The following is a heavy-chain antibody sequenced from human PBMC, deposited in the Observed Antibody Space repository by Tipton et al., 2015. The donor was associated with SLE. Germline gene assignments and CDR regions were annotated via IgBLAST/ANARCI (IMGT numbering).Heavy chain of an antibody. V-gene: IGHV4-39*07. J-gene: IGHJ4*02. CDR2: INHSGST. D-gene: IGHD4-17*01. CDR3: ARGGSMTTVTYFDY. Sequence: TLSLTCTVSGGSISSSSYYWSWIRQPPGKGLEWIGEINHSGSTNYNPSLKSRVTISVDTSKNQFSLKLSSVTAADTAVYYCARGGSMTTVTYFDYWGQGTLVTVSS. CDR1: GGSISSSSYY.